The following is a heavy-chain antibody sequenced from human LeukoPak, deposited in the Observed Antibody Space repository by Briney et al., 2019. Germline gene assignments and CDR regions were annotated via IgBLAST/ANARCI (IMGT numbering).Heavy chain of an antibody. D-gene: IGHD3-16*01. CDR1: GFTVSSNY. CDR2: IYSGGST. V-gene: IGHV3-66*02. J-gene: IGHJ4*02. Sequence: GGSLRLSCAASGFTVSSNYMSWVRQAPGKGLKWVSVIYSGGSTYYADSVKGRFTISRDNSKNTLYLQMNSLRAEDTAVYYCATSSIGDPDYWGQGTLVTVSS. CDR3: ATSSIGDPDY.